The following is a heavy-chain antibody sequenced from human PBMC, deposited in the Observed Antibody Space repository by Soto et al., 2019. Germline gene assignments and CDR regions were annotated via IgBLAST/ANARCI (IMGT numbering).Heavy chain of an antibody. V-gene: IGHV4-39*01. D-gene: IGHD3-10*01. CDR1: VVSISGSSFY. J-gene: IGHJ4*02. Sequence: PSETLSLTCAVSVVSISGSSFYCGWIRQPPWKGLESIGSIHYSGSTYYNPSLKSRVTMSVDTSKNQFSLKLTSVTAADTAVYYCARKSTGNSVEVHYWGQRTLVTVSS. CDR3: ARKSTGNSVEVHY. CDR2: IHYSGST.